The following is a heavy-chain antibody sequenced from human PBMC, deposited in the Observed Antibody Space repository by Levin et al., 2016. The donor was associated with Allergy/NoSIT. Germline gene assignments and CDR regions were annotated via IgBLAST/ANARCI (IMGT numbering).Heavy chain of an antibody. J-gene: IGHJ6*02. V-gene: IGHV3-30-3*01. CDR2: ISYDGSNK. CDR3: ARERTPGTTVYYYYGMDV. D-gene: IGHD4-17*01. Sequence: VRQAPGKGLEWVAVISYDGSNKYYADSVKGRFTISRDNSKNTLYLQMNSLRAEDTAVYYCARERTPGTTVYYYYGMDVWGQGTTVTVSS.